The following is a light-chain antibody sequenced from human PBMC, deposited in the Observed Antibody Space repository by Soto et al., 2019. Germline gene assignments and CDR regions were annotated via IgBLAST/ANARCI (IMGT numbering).Light chain of an antibody. J-gene: IGKJ2*01. V-gene: IGKV3-20*01. Sequence: EIVMTQSPATLSVSPGERATLSCRASQSVYINSLAWYQHKRGRAPRLLIYGASTRATAVPDRFTGSGSGTDFALTISSLEPEDAAVYYCQQYGDSPFTFGPGTNLDIK. CDR1: QSVYINS. CDR3: QQYGDSPFT. CDR2: GAS.